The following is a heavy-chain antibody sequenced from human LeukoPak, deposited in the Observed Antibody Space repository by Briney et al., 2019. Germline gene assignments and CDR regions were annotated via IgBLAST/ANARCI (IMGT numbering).Heavy chain of an antibody. CDR3: ARDLESTVVTPLYFDY. V-gene: IGHV7-4-1*02. CDR2: INTNTGNP. D-gene: IGHD4-23*01. CDR1: GYTFTSYA. J-gene: IGHJ4*02. Sequence: GASVKVSCKASGYTFTSYAMSWVRQAPGQGLEWMGWINTNTGNPTYAQGFTGRFVFSLDTSVSTAYLQISSLKAEDTAVYYCARDLESTVVTPLYFDYWGQGTLVTVSS.